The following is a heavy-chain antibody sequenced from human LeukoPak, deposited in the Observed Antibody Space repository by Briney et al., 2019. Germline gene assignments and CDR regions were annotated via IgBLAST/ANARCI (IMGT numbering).Heavy chain of an antibody. CDR1: GFIFDDYS. V-gene: IGHV3-43*02. D-gene: IGHD4/OR15-4a*01. CDR3: AKDPENPLNYYYMGV. J-gene: IGHJ6*03. Sequence: QPGGSLRLSCAASGFIFDDYSMHWVRQAPGKGLEWVSLISGDGGSTYYADSVKGRFTISRDNSKNSLFLEMNSLRTEDTALYYCAKDPENPLNYYYMGVWGKGTTVTISS. CDR2: ISGDGGST.